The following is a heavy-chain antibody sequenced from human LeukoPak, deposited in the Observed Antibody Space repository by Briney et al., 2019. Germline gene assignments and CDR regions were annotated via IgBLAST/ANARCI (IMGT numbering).Heavy chain of an antibody. D-gene: IGHD5-24*01. J-gene: IGHJ4*02. Sequence: SVKVSCKASGGTFSSYAISWVRQAPGQGLEWMGGIIPIFGTANYAQKFQGRVTITADESTSTAYMELSSLRSEDTAAYYCARECRDGYNCLDYWGQGTLVTVSS. CDR2: IIPIFGTA. CDR3: ARECRDGYNCLDY. V-gene: IGHV1-69*13. CDR1: GGTFSSYA.